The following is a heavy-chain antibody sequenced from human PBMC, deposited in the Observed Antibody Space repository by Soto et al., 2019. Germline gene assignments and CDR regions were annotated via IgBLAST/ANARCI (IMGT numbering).Heavy chain of an antibody. D-gene: IGHD3-16*02. V-gene: IGHV3-23*01. Sequence: PGESLRLSCAASGFTFSSYSMNWVRQAPGKGLEWVSAISGSGGSTYYADSVKGRFTISRDNSKNTLYLQMNSLRAEDTAVYYCAKAGYYDYVWGSYRSDYYYYGMDVWGQGTTVTVSS. CDR2: ISGSGGST. J-gene: IGHJ6*02. CDR3: AKAGYYDYVWGSYRSDYYYYGMDV. CDR1: GFTFSSYS.